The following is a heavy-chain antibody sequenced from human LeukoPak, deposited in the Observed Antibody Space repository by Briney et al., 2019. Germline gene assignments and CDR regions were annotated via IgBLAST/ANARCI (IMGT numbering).Heavy chain of an antibody. CDR1: GGSITTYC. Sequence: SETLSLTCTVSGGSITTYCWSWVRQPPGEGLEWIGCIYNSGSTSYNPSLKSRVTLSIDTSKNQFSLNLRSVTAADTAVYYCAKVRLVATQYDAFDIWGRGTMVTVSS. CDR3: AKVRLVATQYDAFDI. CDR2: IYNSGST. D-gene: IGHD5-12*01. J-gene: IGHJ3*02. V-gene: IGHV4-59*01.